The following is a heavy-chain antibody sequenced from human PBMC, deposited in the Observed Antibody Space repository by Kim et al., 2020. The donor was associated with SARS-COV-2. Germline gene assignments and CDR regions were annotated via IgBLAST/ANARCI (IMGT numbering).Heavy chain of an antibody. J-gene: IGHJ6*03. Sequence: SETLSLTCTVSGGSISSSSYYWGWIRQPPGKGLEWIGSIYYSGSTYYNPSLKSRVTISVDTSKNQFSLKLSSVTAADTAVYYCAKIFTLGVVTVGYYYYMDVWGKGTTVTVSS. V-gene: IGHV4-39*01. D-gene: IGHD3-3*01. CDR3: AKIFTLGVVTVGYYYYMDV. CDR2: IYYSGST. CDR1: GGSISSSSYY.